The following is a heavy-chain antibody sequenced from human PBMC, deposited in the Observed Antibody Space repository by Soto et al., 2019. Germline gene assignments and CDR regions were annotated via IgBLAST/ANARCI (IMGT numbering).Heavy chain of an antibody. CDR2: ISYDGSNK. CDR3: AKEYYYDSSGLIIPIDY. V-gene: IGHV3-30*18. D-gene: IGHD3-22*01. J-gene: IGHJ4*02. Sequence: RQAPGKGLEWVAVISYDGSNKYYADSVKGRFTISRDNSKNTLYLQMNSLRAEDTAVYYCAKEYYYDSSGLIIPIDYWGQGTLVTVSS.